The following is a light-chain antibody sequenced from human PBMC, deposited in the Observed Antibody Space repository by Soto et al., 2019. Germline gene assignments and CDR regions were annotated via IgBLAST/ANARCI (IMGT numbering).Light chain of an antibody. J-gene: IGKJ4*01. CDR3: LQGLQTPLT. CDR2: LGS. CDR1: QSLLHRDGYNY. V-gene: IGKV2-28*01. Sequence: DIVMTQSPLSLPVTPGEPASISCRSSQSLLHRDGYNYLDWYLQKPGQSPQLLIHLGSIRASGVSDRFSGSGSGTDFTLKISRVVAEDVGVYYVLQGLQTPLTVGGGTKLEIK.